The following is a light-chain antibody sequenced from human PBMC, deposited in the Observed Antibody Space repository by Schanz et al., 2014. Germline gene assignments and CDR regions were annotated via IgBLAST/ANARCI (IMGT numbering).Light chain of an antibody. J-gene: IGKJ1*01. V-gene: IGKV1-5*01. CDR2: DAS. CDR3: QQYSSYWA. Sequence: DIQLPTPPSPLSSSVGYLFTLTCRASQSISSWLAWYQQKPGKAPKVLIYDASSLESGVPSRFSGSGSGTEFTLTINSLQPDDFATYYCQQYSSYWAFGQGTKVEIK. CDR1: QSISSW.